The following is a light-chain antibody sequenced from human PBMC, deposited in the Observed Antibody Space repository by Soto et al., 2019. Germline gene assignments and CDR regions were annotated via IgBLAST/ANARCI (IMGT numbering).Light chain of an antibody. J-gene: IGLJ2*01. CDR2: EVS. CDR3: CSYAGSRDVV. Sequence: QSALTQPASVSGSPGQSITISCTGTSSDVGSYNLVSWYQQHPGKAPKLMIYEVSKRPSGVSSRFSGSKSGNTASLTISGLQAEDEADYYCCSYAGSRDVVFGGGTQLTVL. V-gene: IGLV2-23*02. CDR1: SSDVGSYNL.